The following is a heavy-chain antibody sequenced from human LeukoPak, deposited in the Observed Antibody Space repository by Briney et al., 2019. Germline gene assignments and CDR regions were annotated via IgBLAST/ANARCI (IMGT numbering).Heavy chain of an antibody. CDR3: ARIQTRGGYYYYYYGMDV. J-gene: IGHJ6*04. Sequence: PGGSLRLSCAASGFTFSSYSMNWVRQAPGKGLEWVSSISSSSSNIYYADSVKGRFTISRDNAKTSLYLTMQRLGGEDTGVYYCARIQTRGGYYYYYYGMDVWGGGSTVAVSS. CDR1: GFTFSSYS. CDR2: ISSSSSNI. D-gene: IGHD5-18*01. V-gene: IGHV3-21*01.